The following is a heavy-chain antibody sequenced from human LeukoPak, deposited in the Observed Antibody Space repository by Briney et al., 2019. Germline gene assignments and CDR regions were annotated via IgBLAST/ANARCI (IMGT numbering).Heavy chain of an antibody. CDR2: IREDGNER. CDR1: GFTFTKHW. CDR3: VRDYRGGWNDY. Sequence: PGGSLRLSCVATGFTFTKHWMSCVRQSRGKGLECVAKIREDGNERHYVDSVKGRFTISRDNARNSLYLQMNNVRVDDTAVYYCVRDYRGGWNDYWGQGTQVTVSS. J-gene: IGHJ4*02. D-gene: IGHD1-26*01. V-gene: IGHV3-7*01.